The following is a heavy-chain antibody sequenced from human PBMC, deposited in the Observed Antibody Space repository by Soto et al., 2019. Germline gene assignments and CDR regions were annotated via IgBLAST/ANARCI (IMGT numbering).Heavy chain of an antibody. D-gene: IGHD2-21*01. CDR3: ARHRGKLWGLDP. CDR2: IYYNGNT. J-gene: IGHJ5*02. V-gene: IGHV4-59*01. CDR1: GGSISGYY. Sequence: PSETLSLTCTVSGGSISGYYWSWIRQPPGKGLEWIGYIYYNGNTNYNPSLKSRVTISVDTSKNQFSLKLSSVTAADTAVLYCARHRGKLWGLDPWGQGILVTVSS.